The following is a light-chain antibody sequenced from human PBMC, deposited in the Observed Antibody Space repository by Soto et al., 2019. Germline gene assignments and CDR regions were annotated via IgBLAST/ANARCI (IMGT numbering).Light chain of an antibody. V-gene: IGKV1-5*01. J-gene: IGKJ1*01. Sequence: DIQMTQSPSTLSASVGDRVTITCRASQSIGSWLAWFQQKPGKAPNLLIYDASSLKSGVPSRFSGSGSGTEFTLTISSLQPDDFATYYCQQYNSYSRTFGQGTKVDIK. CDR3: QQYNSYSRT. CDR1: QSIGSW. CDR2: DAS.